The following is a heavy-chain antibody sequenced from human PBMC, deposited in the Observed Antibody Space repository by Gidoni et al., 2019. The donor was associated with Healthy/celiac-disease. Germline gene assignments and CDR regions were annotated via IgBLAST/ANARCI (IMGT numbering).Heavy chain of an antibody. CDR3: AKDLVATYYFDY. J-gene: IGHJ4*02. V-gene: IGHV3-23*01. D-gene: IGHD5-12*01. CDR1: GVTFSSYA. Sequence: EVQLLESGGGLVQPGWSLRLSCAASGVTFSSYAMSWVRQAPGKGLEWVSAISVSGGSTYYAASVKGRFTISRDNSKNTLYLQMNSLRAEDTAVYYCAKDLVATYYFDYWGQGTLVTVSS. CDR2: ISVSGGST.